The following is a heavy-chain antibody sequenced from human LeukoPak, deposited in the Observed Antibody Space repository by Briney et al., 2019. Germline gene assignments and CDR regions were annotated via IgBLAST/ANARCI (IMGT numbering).Heavy chain of an antibody. CDR1: GFTFSSYA. V-gene: IGHV3-23*01. Sequence: GGSLRLSCAASGFTFSSYAMSWVRQAPGKGLEWVSAISGSGGSTYYADSVKGRFTISRDNSKNTLYLQMNSLRAEDTALYYCAECAGAPLSPYGLGGGTDNWFYPWGQGT. CDR3: AECAGAPLSPYGLGGGTDNWFYP. CDR2: ISGSGGST. J-gene: IGHJ5*02. D-gene: IGHD3-10*01.